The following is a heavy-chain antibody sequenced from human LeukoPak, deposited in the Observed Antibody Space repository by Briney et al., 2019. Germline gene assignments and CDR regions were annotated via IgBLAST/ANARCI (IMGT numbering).Heavy chain of an antibody. D-gene: IGHD3-22*01. J-gene: IGHJ6*02. CDR3: AKGPAIRSSGYYYYYYGMDV. CDR2: ICGHGISI. CDR1: GFTFSNYA. Sequence: GGSLRLSCEASGFTFSNYAMSWVRQAPGKGLEWVSGICGHGISIYYADSVKGRFTISRDNSKNTLYLQMNSLRAEDTAVYYCAKGPAIRSSGYYYYYYGMDVWGQGTTVTVPS. V-gene: IGHV3-23*01.